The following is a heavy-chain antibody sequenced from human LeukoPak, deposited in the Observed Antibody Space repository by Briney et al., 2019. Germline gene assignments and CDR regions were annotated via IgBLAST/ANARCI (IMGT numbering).Heavy chain of an antibody. CDR2: ISGSGGST. J-gene: IGHJ3*02. CDR1: GFTFSSYA. D-gene: IGHD1-26*01. CDR3: AKDEYSGSYNAFDI. V-gene: IGHV3-23*01. Sequence: GASLRLSCAASGFTFSSYAMSWVRQAPGKGLEWVSAISGSGGSTYYADSVKGRFTISRDNSKNTLYLQMNSLRAEDKAVYYCAKDEYSGSYNAFDIWGQGTMVTVSS.